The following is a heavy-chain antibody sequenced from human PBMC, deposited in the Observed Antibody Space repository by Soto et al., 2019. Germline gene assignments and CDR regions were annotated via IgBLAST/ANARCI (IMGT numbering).Heavy chain of an antibody. CDR3: ARAYCSSTNCYTFGWTYYGMDV. CDR2: IIPIFGKA. V-gene: IGHV1-69*01. Sequence: QVQLVQSGAEVKKPGSSVKVSCKASGGTFSSYAISWVRQAPGQGLEWMGGIIPIFGKANYAQKFQGRVTITADEAKSTAYMELSSLRSEDTAVYYCARAYCSSTNCYTFGWTYYGMDVWGQGTTVTVSS. D-gene: IGHD2-2*02. J-gene: IGHJ6*02. CDR1: GGTFSSYA.